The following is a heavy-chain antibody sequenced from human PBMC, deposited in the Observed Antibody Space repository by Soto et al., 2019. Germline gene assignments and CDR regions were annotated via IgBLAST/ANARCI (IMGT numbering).Heavy chain of an antibody. CDR1: GGSVRNYY. CDR2: RYYSGST. Sequence: SETLSLTCTVSGGSVRNYYWTWIRQAPGKGLEWIGHRYYSGSTYYNPSLKSRVTISVDTSKNQFSLKLSSVTAADTAVYYCASRRSNFWSGYQYYYYGMDVWGQGTTVTVSS. V-gene: IGHV4-59*05. CDR3: ASRRSNFWSGYQYYYYGMDV. D-gene: IGHD3-3*01. J-gene: IGHJ6*02.